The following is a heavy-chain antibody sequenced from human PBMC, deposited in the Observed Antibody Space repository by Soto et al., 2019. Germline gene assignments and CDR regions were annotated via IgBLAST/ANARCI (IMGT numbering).Heavy chain of an antibody. Sequence: QVQLQESGPGLVKPSETLSLYCTVSGGSISSHYWHWIRQPPGEGLEWIGYISSTGSTYYSPSLKSRVNMSVDTSKNEYSLRLSSVTTADTAVYFCAIVRGSGRGWYFDLWGRGTLVTVSS. V-gene: IGHV4-59*11. D-gene: IGHD3-10*01. CDR2: ISSTGST. CDR3: AIVRGSGRGWYFDL. J-gene: IGHJ2*01. CDR1: GGSISSHY.